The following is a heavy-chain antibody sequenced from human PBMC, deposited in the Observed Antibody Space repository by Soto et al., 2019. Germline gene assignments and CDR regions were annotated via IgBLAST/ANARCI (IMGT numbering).Heavy chain of an antibody. CDR3: ARDTVTEYQPRDAFDI. CDR1: GYTFTSYG. V-gene: IGHV1-18*01. Sequence: ASVKVSCKASGYTFTSYGISWVRQAPGQGLEWMGWISAYNGNTNYAQKLQGRVTMTTDTSTSTAYMELRSLRSDDTAVYYCARDTVTEYQPRDAFDIWGQGTMVTVSS. J-gene: IGHJ3*02. CDR2: ISAYNGNT. D-gene: IGHD4-17*01.